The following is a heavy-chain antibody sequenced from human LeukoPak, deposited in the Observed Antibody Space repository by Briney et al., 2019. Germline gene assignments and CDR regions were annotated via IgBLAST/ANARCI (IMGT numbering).Heavy chain of an antibody. CDR2: ISSSSSYI. CDR3: ARGQPLLAARPPLFDY. Sequence: GGSLRLSCAASGFTFSSYSMNWVRQAPGKGLEWVSSISSSSSYIYYADSVKGRFTISRDNAKNSLYLQMNSLRAEDTAVYYCARGQPLLAARPPLFDYWGQGTLVTVSS. CDR1: GFTFSSYS. J-gene: IGHJ4*02. V-gene: IGHV3-21*01. D-gene: IGHD6-6*01.